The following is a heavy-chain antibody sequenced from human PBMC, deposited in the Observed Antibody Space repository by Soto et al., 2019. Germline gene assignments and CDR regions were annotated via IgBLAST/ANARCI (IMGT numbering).Heavy chain of an antibody. Sequence: GESLKISCKGSGYSFTSYWISWVRQMPGKGREWMGRIDPSDSYTNYSPSFQGHVTISADKSISTAYLQWSSLKASDTAMYYCARHRRPNYYYGMDVWGQGTTVTVSS. J-gene: IGHJ6*02. CDR3: ARHRRPNYYYGMDV. V-gene: IGHV5-10-1*01. CDR2: IDPSDSYT. CDR1: GYSFTSYW.